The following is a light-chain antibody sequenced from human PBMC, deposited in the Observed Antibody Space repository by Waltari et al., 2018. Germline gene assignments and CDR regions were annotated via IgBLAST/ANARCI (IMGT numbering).Light chain of an antibody. Sequence: EIVLTQSPGTLSLSPGDRATLSCRASQSVSRTLAWYQQKPGQAPRLLIYDASSRATGIPDRSSGSGSGTDFSLTISRLEPEDFAVYYCQKYVTLPATFGQGTKVEIK. CDR2: DAS. CDR3: QKYVTLPAT. J-gene: IGKJ1*01. CDR1: QSVSRT. V-gene: IGKV3-20*01.